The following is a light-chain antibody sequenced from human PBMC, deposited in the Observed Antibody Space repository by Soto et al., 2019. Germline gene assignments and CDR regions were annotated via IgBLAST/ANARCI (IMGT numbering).Light chain of an antibody. Sequence: RGNNTCRASQTISSWLAWYQQKPGKAPKLLIYDASSLESGVPSRFSGSGSGTEFTLTISSLQPDDFTTYCCQQSKSHTINFGGGTKVDIK. CDR2: DAS. CDR3: QQSKSHTIN. CDR1: QTISSW. J-gene: IGKJ4*01. V-gene: IGKV1-5*01.